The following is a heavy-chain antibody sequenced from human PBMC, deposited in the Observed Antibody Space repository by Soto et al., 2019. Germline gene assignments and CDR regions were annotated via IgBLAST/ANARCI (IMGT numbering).Heavy chain of an antibody. J-gene: IGHJ4*02. V-gene: IGHV3-30*18. CDR2: ISYDGSNK. CDR1: GFTFSSYG. Sequence: RLSCAASGFTFSSYGMHWVRQAPGKGLEWVAVISYDGSNKYYADSVKGRFTISRDNSENTLYLQMNSLRAEDTAVYYCAKWGYCSGGSCSTGGFDYWGQGTLVTVSS. CDR3: AKWGYCSGGSCSTGGFDY. D-gene: IGHD2-15*01.